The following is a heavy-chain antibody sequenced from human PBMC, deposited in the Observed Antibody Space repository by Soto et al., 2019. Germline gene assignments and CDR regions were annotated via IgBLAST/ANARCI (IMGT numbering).Heavy chain of an antibody. D-gene: IGHD3-16*01. J-gene: IGHJ4*02. CDR2: IIPIFGTA. V-gene: IGHV1-69*13. CDR3: VIHPPTLISPDY. Sequence: GASVKVSCKASGGTFSSYAISWVRQAPGQGLEWMGGIIPIFGTANYAQKFQGRVTITADESTSTAYMELSSLRSEDTAVYYCVIHPPTLISPDYWGQGTLVTVSS. CDR1: GGTFSSYA.